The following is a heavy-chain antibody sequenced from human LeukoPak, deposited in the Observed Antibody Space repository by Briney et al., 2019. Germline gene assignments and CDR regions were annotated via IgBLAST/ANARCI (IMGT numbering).Heavy chain of an antibody. J-gene: IGHJ4*02. D-gene: IGHD2-2*01. CDR3: ARDHCSSTSCYYYFDY. CDR1: GFTFSSYA. CDR2: ISGSGGST. V-gene: IGHV3-23*01. Sequence: GGSLRLSCAASGFTFSSYAMSWVRQAPGKGLEWVSAISGSGGSTYYADSVKGRFTISRDNSKNTLYLQMNSLRAEDTAVYYCARDHCSSTSCYYYFDYWGQGTLVTVSS.